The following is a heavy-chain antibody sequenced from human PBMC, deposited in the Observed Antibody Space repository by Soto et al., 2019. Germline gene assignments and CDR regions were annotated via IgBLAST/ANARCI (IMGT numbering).Heavy chain of an antibody. CDR1: GSTFTGDY. V-gene: IGHV1-2*02. CDR3: AREVELHFDD. J-gene: IGHJ4*02. D-gene: IGHD1-7*01. CDR2: INTNSGGT. Sequence: ASVKVSCTASGSTFTGDYIHWWRQAPGQGFEWMGWINTNSGGTNYAQKFQGRVTMTRDTSMTTAYMEVSRLRSDDTAVYYCAREVELHFDDWGQGTLVTVSS.